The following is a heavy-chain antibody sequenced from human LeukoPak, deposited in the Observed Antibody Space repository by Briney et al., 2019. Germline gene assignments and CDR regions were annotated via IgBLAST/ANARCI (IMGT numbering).Heavy chain of an antibody. CDR1: GYSLTTYW. D-gene: IGHD3-10*02. Sequence: GESPKISCKGSGYSLTTYWIAWVRQMPGKGLEWMGIIYPGDSESRYSPSLQGQVTISADKSMSTVYLQWSSLKASDTAMYYCARLPVFGEISYFDYWGQGTLVTVSS. V-gene: IGHV5-51*01. J-gene: IGHJ4*02. CDR2: IYPGDSES. CDR3: ARLPVFGEISYFDY.